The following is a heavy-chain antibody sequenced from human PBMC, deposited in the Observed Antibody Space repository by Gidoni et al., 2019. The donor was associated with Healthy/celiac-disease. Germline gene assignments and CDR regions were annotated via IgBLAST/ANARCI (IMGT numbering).Heavy chain of an antibody. V-gene: IGHV3-23*01. Sequence: EVQLLESGGGLVQPGGSLRLSCAAYGFTFISYAMSWVRQAPVSGLEWVSAISGSCGSTYYADSVKGRFTSSRDNSKNTLYLQMNSLRAEDTAVYYCAKVFFGVVITGYYFDYWGQGTLVTVSS. CDR1: GFTFISYA. J-gene: IGHJ4*02. CDR2: ISGSCGST. D-gene: IGHD3-3*01. CDR3: AKVFFGVVITGYYFDY.